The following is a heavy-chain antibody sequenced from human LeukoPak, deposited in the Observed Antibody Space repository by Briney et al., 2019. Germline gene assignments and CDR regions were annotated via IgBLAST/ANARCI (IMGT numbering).Heavy chain of an antibody. CDR2: IYPGDSDN. V-gene: IGHV5-51*01. Sequence: GEALKFSCEGSGYSFTSYWIGWGRQMPGKGLGWMGTIYPGDSDNRYRPSFRGEVTISANKSSSTASLQSSSLKASDTAMYYCARPRTYYYGSGSPDAFDIWGQGTTVTVSS. CDR1: GYSFTSYW. D-gene: IGHD3-10*01. J-gene: IGHJ3*02. CDR3: ARPRTYYYGSGSPDAFDI.